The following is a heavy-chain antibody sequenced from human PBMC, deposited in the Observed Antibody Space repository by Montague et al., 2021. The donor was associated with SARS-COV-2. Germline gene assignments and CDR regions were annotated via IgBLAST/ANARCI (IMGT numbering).Heavy chain of an antibody. V-gene: IGHV6-1*01. Sequence: CVISGDSVANHRPTSNELRQSPSRHVEFLGRTYYRSKWYNDYAVAVRVRVTINPDTSKNQFSLQLNSVTPEDTAIYYCTSGREGNYNVMDVWGQGPTVTVSS. CDR3: TSGREGNYNVMDV. CDR2: TYYRSKWYN. CDR1: GDSVANHRPT. D-gene: IGHD1-1*01. J-gene: IGHJ6*02.